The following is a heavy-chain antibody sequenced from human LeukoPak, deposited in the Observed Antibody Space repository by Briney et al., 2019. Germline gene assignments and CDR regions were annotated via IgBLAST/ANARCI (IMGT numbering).Heavy chain of an antibody. CDR1: GYTFTAYY. CDR2: INPNSSVT. D-gene: IGHD1-26*01. CDR3: TRATFSASYSFDY. Sequence: GASVKGSCKASGYTFTAYYMHWVRQAPGQGLEWMGWINPNSSVTNYALKFRGRIIMTRDTSISTVYMDLSSLRYDDTAAYYCTRATFSASYSFDYWGQGSVVTVSS. V-gene: IGHV1-2*02. J-gene: IGHJ4*02.